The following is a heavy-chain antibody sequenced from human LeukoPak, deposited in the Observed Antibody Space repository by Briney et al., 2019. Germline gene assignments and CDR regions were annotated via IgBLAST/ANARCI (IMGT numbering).Heavy chain of an antibody. CDR2: IYYTGST. CDR3: ARLVSYDVLTENFYKYYMDV. Sequence: PSETLSLTCTVSSGFISSKNYYWGGLRQPPGKGLEGMGSIYYTGSTFYNADLKSRVTMSLDALKNQSTLKVTSVTATDTAVYYCARLVSYDVLTENFYKYYMDVWGKGTTVTVSS. CDR1: SGFISSKNYY. J-gene: IGHJ6*03. V-gene: IGHV4-39*01. D-gene: IGHD3-9*01.